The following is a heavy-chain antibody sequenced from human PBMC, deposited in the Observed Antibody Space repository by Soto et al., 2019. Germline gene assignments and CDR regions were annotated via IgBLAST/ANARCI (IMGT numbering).Heavy chain of an antibody. D-gene: IGHD3-16*01. CDR1: GFSFKDAW. J-gene: IGHJ4*02. CDR2: IKSSTDGGTA. CDR3: TSFLQLRGRLLDY. V-gene: IGHV3-15*07. Sequence: EVQLVESGGGFVESGGSLRLSCAASGFSFKDAWMTWVRQAPGKGLEWVGRIKSSTDGGTADYGAAVKGRFTMSRDDSKDTLYLHMDGLKREDTGVYYCTSFLQLRGRLLDYWAPGTQVNVSS.